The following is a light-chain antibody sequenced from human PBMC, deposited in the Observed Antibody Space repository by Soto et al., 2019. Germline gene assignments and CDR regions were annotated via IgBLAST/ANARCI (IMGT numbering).Light chain of an antibody. CDR1: SSDVGGYNY. CDR3: CSYAGSYTVV. Sequence: QSVLTQPRSVSGSHGQSVTISFTGTSSDVGGYNYVSWYQQHPGKAPTLMIYDVSKRPSGVPDRFSGSKSGNTASLTISELQAEDEDDYDCCSYAGSYTVVFGEGTQLTVL. J-gene: IGLJ2*01. CDR2: DVS. V-gene: IGLV2-11*01.